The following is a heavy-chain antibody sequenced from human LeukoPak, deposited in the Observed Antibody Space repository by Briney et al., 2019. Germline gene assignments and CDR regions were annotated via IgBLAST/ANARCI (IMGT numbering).Heavy chain of an antibody. CDR1: GGTFSSYA. D-gene: IGHD3-22*01. J-gene: IGHJ4*02. V-gene: IGHV1-69*05. CDR2: IIPIFGTA. Sequence: SVKVSCKASGGTFSSYAISWVRQAPGHGLEWMGRIIPIFGTANYAQKFQGRVTITTDESTSTAYMELSSLRSEDTAVYYCHYYDSSGYEFDYWGQGTLVTVSS. CDR3: HYYDSSGYEFDY.